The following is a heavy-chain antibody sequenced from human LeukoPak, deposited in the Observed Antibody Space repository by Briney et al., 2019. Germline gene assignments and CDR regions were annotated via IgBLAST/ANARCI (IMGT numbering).Heavy chain of an antibody. CDR2: IYTSGST. Sequence: PSETLSLTCTVSGGSISSYYWSWIRQPAGKGLEWIGRIYTSGSTNYNPSLKSRVTMSVDTSKNQFSLKLSSVTAADTAVYYCARVESVTIFGVVIEYYFDYWGQGTLVTVSS. D-gene: IGHD3-3*01. CDR3: ARVESVTIFGVVIEYYFDY. V-gene: IGHV4-4*07. CDR1: GGSISSYY. J-gene: IGHJ4*02.